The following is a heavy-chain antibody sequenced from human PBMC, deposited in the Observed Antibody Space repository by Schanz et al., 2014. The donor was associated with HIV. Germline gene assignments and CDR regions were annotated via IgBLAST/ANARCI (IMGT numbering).Heavy chain of an antibody. Sequence: QVQLVQSGAEVKKPGASVKVSCKASGYTFTSYGISWVRQAPGQGLEWMGMINPSGAGTTYARKFQGRVTLTTDTSTTTAYMELRRLRSDDTAIYFCARGPGTGGNYWGQGTLVTVSS. J-gene: IGHJ4*02. D-gene: IGHD3-16*01. V-gene: IGHV1-18*01. CDR3: ARGPGTGGNY. CDR1: GYTFTSYG. CDR2: INPSGAGT.